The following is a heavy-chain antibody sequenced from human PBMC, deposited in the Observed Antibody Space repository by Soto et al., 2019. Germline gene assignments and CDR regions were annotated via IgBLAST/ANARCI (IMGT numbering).Heavy chain of an antibody. D-gene: IGHD6-13*01. CDR2: ISGSGGST. CDR3: AKDVRAAAGTGDYFDY. Sequence: GGSLRLSCAASGFTFSSYAMSWVRQAPGKGLEWVSAISGSGGSTYYADSVKGRFTISRDNSKNTLYLQMNSLRAEDTAVYYCAKDVRAAAGTGDYFDYWGQGTLVTVSS. V-gene: IGHV3-23*01. J-gene: IGHJ4*02. CDR1: GFTFSSYA.